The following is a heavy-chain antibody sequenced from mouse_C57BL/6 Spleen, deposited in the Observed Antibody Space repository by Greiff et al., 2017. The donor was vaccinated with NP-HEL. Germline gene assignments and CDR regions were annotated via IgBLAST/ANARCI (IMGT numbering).Heavy chain of an antibody. V-gene: IGHV1-55*01. Sequence: QVQLQQPGAELVKPGASVKMSCKASGYTFTSYWITWVKQRPGQGLEWIGDIYPGSGSTNYNEKFKSKATLTVDTSSSTAYMQLSSLTSEDSAVYYCAIIYYYGSSAAMDYWGQGTSVTVSS. J-gene: IGHJ4*01. CDR1: GYTFTSYW. CDR2: IYPGSGST. CDR3: AIIYYYGSSAAMDY. D-gene: IGHD1-1*01.